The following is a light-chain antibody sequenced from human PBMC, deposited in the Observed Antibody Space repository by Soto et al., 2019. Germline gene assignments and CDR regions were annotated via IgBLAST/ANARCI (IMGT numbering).Light chain of an antibody. Sequence: QSALTQPASVSGSPGQSITISCTGTFSDIGGYEYVSWYQQHPGKAPRLMIYEVTYRPSGVSNRFSGSKSGSTASLTISGLQAEDEADYYCSSYTDSSTLGLYVFGTGTKVTVL. CDR1: FSDIGGYEY. CDR3: SSYTDSSTLGLYV. V-gene: IGLV2-14*01. J-gene: IGLJ1*01. CDR2: EVT.